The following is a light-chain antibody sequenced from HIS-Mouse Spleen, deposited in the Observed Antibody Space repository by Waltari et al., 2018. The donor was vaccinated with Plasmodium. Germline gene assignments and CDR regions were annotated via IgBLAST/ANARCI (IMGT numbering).Light chain of an antibody. CDR2: RNN. Sequence: QSVLTQPPSASGTPGQRVTISCSGSSSNIGSNYVYWYQQLPGTAPKLLIYRNNQLPSGVPDRFSGSKSGTSASLAISGRRSEDEADYYCAAWDDSLSGRVFGGGTKLTVL. CDR1: SSNIGSNY. CDR3: AAWDDSLSGRV. J-gene: IGLJ3*02. V-gene: IGLV1-47*01.